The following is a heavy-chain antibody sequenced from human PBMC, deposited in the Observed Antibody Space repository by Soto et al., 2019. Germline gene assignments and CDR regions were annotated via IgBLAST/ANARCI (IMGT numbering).Heavy chain of an antibody. V-gene: IGHV4-34*01. CDR3: AREGRVVRGVEQH. CDR2: INHSGST. CDR1: GGSFSGYY. J-gene: IGHJ4*02. D-gene: IGHD3-10*01. Sequence: SETLSLTCAVYGGSFSGYYWSWIRQPPGKGLEWIGEINHSGSTNYNPSLKSRVTISVDTSKNQFSLKLSSVTAADTAVYYCAREGRVVRGVEQHWGQGTLVTVSS.